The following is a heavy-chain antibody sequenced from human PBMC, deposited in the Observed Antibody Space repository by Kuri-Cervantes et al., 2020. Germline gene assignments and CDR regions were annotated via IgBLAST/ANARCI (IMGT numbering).Heavy chain of an antibody. Sequence: ASVKVSCKTSGYTFFNYGISWVRQAPGQGLEWMGWTSAYNGNTNYAQKLQGRVTMTTDTSTSTAYMELRSLRSDDTAVYYCARDSFEAAGTRYYYGMDVWGQGTTVTVSS. CDR3: ARDSFEAAGTRYYYGMDV. CDR2: TSAYNGNT. J-gene: IGHJ6*02. CDR1: GYTFFNYG. V-gene: IGHV1-18*01. D-gene: IGHD6-13*01.